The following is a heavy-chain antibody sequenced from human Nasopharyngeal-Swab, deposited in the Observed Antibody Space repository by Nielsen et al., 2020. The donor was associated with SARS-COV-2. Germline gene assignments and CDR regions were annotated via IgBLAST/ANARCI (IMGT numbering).Heavy chain of an antibody. Sequence: ASVKVSCKASGYTFTSYAMNWVRQAPGQGLEWMGWINTNTGNPTYAQGFTGRFVFSLDTSVSTAYLQISSLKAEDTAVYYCAREGISYYYDSSGYYDFQHWGRGTLVTVSS. CDR2: INTNTGNP. V-gene: IGHV7-4-1*02. CDR1: GYTFTSYA. J-gene: IGHJ1*01. D-gene: IGHD3-22*01. CDR3: AREGISYYYDSSGYYDFQH.